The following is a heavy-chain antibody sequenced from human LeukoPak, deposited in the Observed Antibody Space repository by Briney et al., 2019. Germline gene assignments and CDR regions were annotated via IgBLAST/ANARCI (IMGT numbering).Heavy chain of an antibody. J-gene: IGHJ4*02. Sequence: PPETLSLTCTVSGGSISSYYWNWIRQPAGKGLEWIGRIYTSGSTNYNPSLKSRVTMSVDTSKSQFSLKLTSVTAADTAVYYCARGLGSSTSWDYWGQGTLVTVSS. CDR3: ARGLGSSTSWDY. CDR1: GGSISSYY. V-gene: IGHV4-4*07. D-gene: IGHD2-2*01. CDR2: IYTSGST.